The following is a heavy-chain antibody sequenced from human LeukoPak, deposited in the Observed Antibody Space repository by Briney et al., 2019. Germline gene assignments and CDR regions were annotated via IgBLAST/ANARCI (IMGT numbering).Heavy chain of an antibody. Sequence: SETLSLTCTVSGGSISSYYWSWIRQPPGKGLEWIGYVYYSGSTNYNPSLKSRVTISVDTSKNQFSLKLSSVTAADTAVYYCARVFSYPLRAPFDPWGQGTLVTVSS. CDR2: VYYSGST. CDR1: GGSISSYY. CDR3: ARVFSYPLRAPFDP. V-gene: IGHV4-59*01. J-gene: IGHJ5*02. D-gene: IGHD3-3*01.